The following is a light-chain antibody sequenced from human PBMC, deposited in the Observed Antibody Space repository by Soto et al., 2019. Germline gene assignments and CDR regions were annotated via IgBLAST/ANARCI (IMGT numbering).Light chain of an antibody. V-gene: IGKV4-1*01. CDR3: QQYYSTPLT. Sequence: DIVMTQSPDSLAVSLGERATINCKSSQSVLYSSNNKNYLAWYQQKPGQPPKLLIYWASTRESGVPDRFSGSGGEIDFTLTISSLQAEDVAVYYCQQYYSTPLTFGGGTKVEIK. J-gene: IGKJ4*01. CDR2: WAS. CDR1: QSVLYSSNNKNY.